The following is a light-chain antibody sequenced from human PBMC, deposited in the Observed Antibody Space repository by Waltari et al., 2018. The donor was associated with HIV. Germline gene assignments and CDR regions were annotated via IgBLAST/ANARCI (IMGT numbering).Light chain of an antibody. V-gene: IGLV4-69*01. CDR1: SGQSSYS. CDR2: LNSDGSH. CDR3: QSWDNGVRV. J-gene: IGLJ3*02. Sequence: QLALTQSPSASASLGASVRLTCTLSSGQSSYSIAWHQQQPEKGPRFLMRLNSDGSHTRGDGLPARFSGSAAGAERYLTISSLQSEDEADYYCQSWDNGVRVFGGGTKLTVL.